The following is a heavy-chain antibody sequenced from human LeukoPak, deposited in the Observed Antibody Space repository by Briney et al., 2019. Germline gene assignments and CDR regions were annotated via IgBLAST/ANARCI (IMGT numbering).Heavy chain of an antibody. V-gene: IGHV3-30*18. J-gene: IGHJ4*02. CDR1: GFTFSSYG. CDR3: AKDWSGGWALDY. CDR2: ISYDGSNK. D-gene: IGHD3-3*01. Sequence: PGGSLRLSCAASGFTFSSYGMHWVRQAPGKGLEWVAVISYDGSNKYYADSVKGRFTTSRDNSKNTLYLRMNSLRAEDTAVYYCAKDWSGGWALDYWGQGTLVTVSS.